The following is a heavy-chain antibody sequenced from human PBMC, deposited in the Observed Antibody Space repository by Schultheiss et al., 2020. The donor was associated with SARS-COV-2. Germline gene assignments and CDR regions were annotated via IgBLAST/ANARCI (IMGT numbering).Heavy chain of an antibody. CDR2: ISYDGSNK. CDR3: AKPSIKYSSGWSHYFDY. Sequence: GGSLRLSCAASGFTFSSYAMHWVRQAPGKGLEWVAVISYDGSNKYYADSVKDRFTISRDNSKNTLYLQMNSLRAEDTAVYYCAKPSIKYSSGWSHYFDYWGQGTLVTVSS. J-gene: IGHJ4*02. CDR1: GFTFSSYA. V-gene: IGHV3-30*18. D-gene: IGHD6-19*01.